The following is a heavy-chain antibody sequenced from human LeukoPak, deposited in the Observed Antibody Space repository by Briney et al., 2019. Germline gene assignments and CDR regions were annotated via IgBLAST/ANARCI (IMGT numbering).Heavy chain of an antibody. V-gene: IGHV4-34*01. CDR3: ARGHRVGDYYDSSGFDY. CDR2: INHSGST. J-gene: IGHJ4*02. Sequence: TSETLSLTCAVYGGSFSGYYWSWIRQPPGKGLEWIGEINHSGSTNYNPSLKSRVTISVDTSKNQFSLKLSSVTAADTAVYYCARGHRVGDYYDSSGFDYWGQGTLVTVSS. D-gene: IGHD3-22*01. CDR1: GGSFSGYY.